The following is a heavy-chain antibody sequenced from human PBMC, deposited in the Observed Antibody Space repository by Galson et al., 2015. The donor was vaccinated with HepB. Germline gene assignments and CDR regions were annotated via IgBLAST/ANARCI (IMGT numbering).Heavy chain of an antibody. J-gene: IGHJ6*02. V-gene: IGHV3-30-3*01. Sequence: LRLSCAASGFTFSSYAMHWVRQAPGKGLEWVAVISYDGSNKYYADSVKGRFTISRDNSKNTLYLQMNSLRAEDTAVYYCAREGRDIVLMVYAPFYGMDVWGQGTTVTVSS. CDR1: GFTFSSYA. CDR3: AREGRDIVLMVYAPFYGMDV. D-gene: IGHD2-8*01. CDR2: ISYDGSNK.